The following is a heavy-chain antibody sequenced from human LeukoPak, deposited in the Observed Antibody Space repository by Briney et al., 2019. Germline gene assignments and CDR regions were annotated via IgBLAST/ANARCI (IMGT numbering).Heavy chain of an antibody. J-gene: IGHJ6*03. CDR1: GFTFSSYA. Sequence: GSLILSCAASGFTFSSYAMSWVRQAPGKGLEWVSAISGSGGSTYYADSVKGRFTISRDNSKNTLYLQMNSLRAEDTAVYYCAKGDSSSVVDYMDVWGKGTTVTVSS. D-gene: IGHD6-13*01. CDR2: ISGSGGST. V-gene: IGHV3-23*01. CDR3: AKGDSSSVVDYMDV.